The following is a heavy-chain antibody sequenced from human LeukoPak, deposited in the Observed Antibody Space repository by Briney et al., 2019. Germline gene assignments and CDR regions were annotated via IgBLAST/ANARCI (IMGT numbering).Heavy chain of an antibody. CDR3: ARPRYCGSDCYFNFDY. Sequence: ASVKVSCKTSGYTFATYFMHWVRQAPGQGLEWMGYIKPNSGVTNYAQKFRGRVTMTWDMSISTAYIELSGLTSDDTAIYYCARPRYCGSDCYFNFDYWGQGTLVTVSS. V-gene: IGHV1-2*02. CDR2: IKPNSGVT. CDR1: GYTFATYF. J-gene: IGHJ4*02. D-gene: IGHD2-21*02.